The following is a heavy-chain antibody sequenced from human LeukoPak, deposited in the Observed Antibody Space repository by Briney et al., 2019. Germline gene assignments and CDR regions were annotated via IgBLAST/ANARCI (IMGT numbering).Heavy chain of an antibody. Sequence: GGSLRLSCAASGFTFSSFWMIWVRQAPGKGLEWVAVIWYDGSNKYYADSVKGRFTISRDNSKNTLYLQMNSLRAEDTAVYYCARDSGGFDYWGQGTLVTVSS. CDR3: ARDSGGFDY. D-gene: IGHD3-10*01. V-gene: IGHV3-33*08. CDR2: IWYDGSNK. CDR1: GFTFSSFW. J-gene: IGHJ4*02.